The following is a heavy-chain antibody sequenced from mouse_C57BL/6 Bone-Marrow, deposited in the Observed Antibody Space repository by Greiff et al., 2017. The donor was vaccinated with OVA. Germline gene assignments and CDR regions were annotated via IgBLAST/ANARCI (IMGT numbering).Heavy chain of an antibody. V-gene: IGHV1-7*01. J-gene: IGHJ4*01. CDR1: GYTFTSYW. D-gene: IGHD1-1*01. CDR2: INPSRGYT. Sequence: LQESGAELAKPGASVKLSCKASGYTFTSYWMHWVKQRPGQGLEWIGYINPSRGYTKYNQKLKDKATLTADKSSITAYMQLSSLSYEDSSVYYCARSGYYYYAMDYWCQGTSVTVSS. CDR3: ARSGYYYYAMDY.